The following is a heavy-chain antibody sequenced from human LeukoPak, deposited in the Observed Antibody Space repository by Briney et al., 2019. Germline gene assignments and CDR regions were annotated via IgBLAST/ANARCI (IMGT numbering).Heavy chain of an antibody. Sequence: ASVKVSCKASGYTFTGYYMHWVRQAPGQGLGWMGWINPNSGGTNYAQKFQGRVTMTRDTSISTAYMELSRLRSDDTAVYYCARESPGGIAAAGVPGVDYWGQGTLVTVSS. J-gene: IGHJ4*02. D-gene: IGHD6-13*01. CDR1: GYTFTGYY. CDR2: INPNSGGT. V-gene: IGHV1-2*02. CDR3: ARESPGGIAAAGVPGVDY.